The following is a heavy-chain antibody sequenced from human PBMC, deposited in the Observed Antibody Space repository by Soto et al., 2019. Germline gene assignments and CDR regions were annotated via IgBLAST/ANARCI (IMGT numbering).Heavy chain of an antibody. CDR3: ARKLGYCSSTSCPGGAFDI. J-gene: IGHJ3*02. D-gene: IGHD2-2*01. CDR2: IKQDGSEK. V-gene: IGHV3-7*01. CDR1: GFTFSSYW. Sequence: ESGGGLVQPGGSLRLSCAASGFTFSSYWMSWVRQAPGKGLEWVANIKQDGSEKYYVDSVKGRFTISRDNAKNSLYLQMNSLRAEDTAVYYCARKLGYCSSTSCPGGAFDIWGQGTMVTVSS.